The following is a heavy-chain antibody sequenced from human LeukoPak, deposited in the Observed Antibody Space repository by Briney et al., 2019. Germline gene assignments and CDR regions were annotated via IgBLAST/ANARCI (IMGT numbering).Heavy chain of an antibody. V-gene: IGHV3-9*01. CDR1: GFTFDDYA. CDR2: ISWNSGSI. D-gene: IGHD6-19*01. CDR3: AKGGTVAGVFDY. J-gene: IGHJ4*02. Sequence: PGVSLRLSCAASGFTFDDYAMHWVRQAPGKGLEWVSGISWNSGSIGYADSVKGRFTISRDNAKNSLYLQMNSLRAEDTALYYCAKGGTVAGVFDYWGQGTLVTVSS.